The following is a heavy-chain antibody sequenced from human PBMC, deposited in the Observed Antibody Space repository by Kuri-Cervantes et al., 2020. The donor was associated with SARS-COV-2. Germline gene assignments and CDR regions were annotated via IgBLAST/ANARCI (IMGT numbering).Heavy chain of an antibody. CDR2: IRYDGSNK. V-gene: IGHV3-30*02. CDR1: GFTFSSYG. J-gene: IGHJ4*02. CDR3: ARGFLEWLDY. Sequence: GGSLRLSCAASGFTFSSYGMHWVRQAPGKGLGWVAFIRYDGSNKYYADSVKGRFTISRDNSKDTLYLQMNSLRAEDTAVYYCARGFLEWLDYWGQGTLVTVSS. D-gene: IGHD3-3*01.